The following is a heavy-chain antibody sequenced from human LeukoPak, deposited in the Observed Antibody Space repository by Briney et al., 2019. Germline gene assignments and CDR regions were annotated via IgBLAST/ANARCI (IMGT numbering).Heavy chain of an antibody. V-gene: IGHV3-21*01. CDR1: GFTFSSYS. D-gene: IGHD2-2*01. CDR2: ISSSSSYI. CDR3: ARDTSEYYYMDV. J-gene: IGHJ6*03. Sequence: GGSLRLSCAASGFTFSSYSMNRVRQAPGKGLEWVSSISSSSSYIYYADSVKGRFTISRDNAKNSLYLQMNSLRAEDTAVYYCARDTSEYYYMDVWGKGTTVTVSS.